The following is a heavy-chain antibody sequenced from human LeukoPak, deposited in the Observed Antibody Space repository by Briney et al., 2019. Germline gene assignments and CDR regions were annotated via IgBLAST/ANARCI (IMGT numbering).Heavy chain of an antibody. CDR1: GGSISSSNYY. Sequence: SETLSLACTVSGGSISSSNYYWSWIRQPPGKGLEWIGYIYYSGSTNYNPSLKSRVTISVDTSKNQFSLKLSSVTAADTAVYYCARLDYYDSSGLYYFDYWGQGTLVTVSS. CDR3: ARLDYYDSSGLYYFDY. V-gene: IGHV4-61*01. CDR2: IYYSGST. J-gene: IGHJ4*02. D-gene: IGHD3-22*01.